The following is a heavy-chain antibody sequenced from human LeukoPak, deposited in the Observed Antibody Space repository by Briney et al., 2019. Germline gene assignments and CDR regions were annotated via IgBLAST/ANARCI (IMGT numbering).Heavy chain of an antibody. CDR3: ARDGVRNMGLRLDY. Sequence: ASVKVSCKASGGTFSSYAISWVRQAPGQGLEWMGDIIPIFPKSNYAQKFQGRVTFTADESTSTAYMEMSSLTSEDTAVYYCARDGVRNMGLRLDYWGQGTLVIVSS. D-gene: IGHD1-14*01. CDR1: GGTFSSYA. J-gene: IGHJ4*02. CDR2: IIPIFPKS. V-gene: IGHV1-69*01.